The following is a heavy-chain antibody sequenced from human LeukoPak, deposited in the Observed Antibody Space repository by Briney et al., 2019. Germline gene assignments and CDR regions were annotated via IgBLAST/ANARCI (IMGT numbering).Heavy chain of an antibody. CDR2: ICGRGDST. CDR3: AKDFDYYDSSGRDY. D-gene: IGHD3-22*01. CDR1: GFTFTSYA. J-gene: IGHJ4*02. Sequence: GGSLRLSCVVSGFTFTSYAMNWVRQSPGKGLEWVSGICGRGDSTYYTDSVKGRFTISRDNSKNTVYLQMNSLRAEDTAVYFFAKDFDYYDSSGRDYWGQGTLVTVPS. V-gene: IGHV3-23*01.